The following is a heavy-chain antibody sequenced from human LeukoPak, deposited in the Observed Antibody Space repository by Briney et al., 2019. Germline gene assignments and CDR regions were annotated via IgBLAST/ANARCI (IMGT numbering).Heavy chain of an antibody. J-gene: IGHJ6*03. V-gene: IGHV3-11*04. Sequence: GGSLRLSCAASGFIFSDYYMTWIRQAPGKGLEWVSTIKGTGLNTYYADSVKGRFTISRDNAKNSLFPQMTSLRADDTAIYYCARAGELRYMDVWGKGTAVTVSS. CDR1: GFIFSDYY. CDR2: IKGTGLNT. D-gene: IGHD3-16*01. CDR3: ARAGELRYMDV.